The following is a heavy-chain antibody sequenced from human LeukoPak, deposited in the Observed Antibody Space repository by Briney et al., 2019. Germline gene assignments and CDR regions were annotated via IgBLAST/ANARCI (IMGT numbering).Heavy chain of an antibody. J-gene: IGHJ4*02. Sequence: SETLSLTCSVSGVSINSYWWSWIRQPGGKGRGFIGRIYTTGMTNYNPSLKSRVSMSVDTSKNQFSLELRSVTAADTAVYFCARAGYTISSYRFDYWGQGALVTVSS. CDR1: GVSINSYW. V-gene: IGHV4-4*07. CDR2: IYTTGMT. D-gene: IGHD3-16*02. CDR3: ARAGYTISSYRFDY.